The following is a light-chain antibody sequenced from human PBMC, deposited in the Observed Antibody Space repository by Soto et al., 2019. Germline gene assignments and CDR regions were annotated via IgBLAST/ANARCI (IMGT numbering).Light chain of an antibody. V-gene: IGKV1-27*01. CDR2: AAS. Sequence: IHMTQSPSSLSASVIDKVTITCRACQGISNYLAWYQPKPGKVPKLLIYAASTLQSGVPSRFSGSGSGTDFTLTISSLQPEDVATYYCQKCGIAPFSFGGGTKVDNK. J-gene: IGKJ4*01. CDR1: QGISNY. CDR3: QKCGIAPFS.